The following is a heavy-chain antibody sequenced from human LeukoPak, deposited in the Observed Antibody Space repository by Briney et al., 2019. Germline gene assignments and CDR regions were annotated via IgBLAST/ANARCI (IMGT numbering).Heavy chain of an antibody. V-gene: IGHV3-33*01. J-gene: IGHJ4*02. Sequence: PGGSLRLSCAASGFTFSTYGMHWVRQAPGKGLEWVAVIWADESNHFYVDSVKGRFTVSRDISRNTLYLQLNSLRAEDTAVYYCARESFLANSAMDRWGQGTLVTVSS. D-gene: IGHD3-3*01. CDR2: IWADESNH. CDR1: GFTFSTYG. CDR3: ARESFLANSAMDR.